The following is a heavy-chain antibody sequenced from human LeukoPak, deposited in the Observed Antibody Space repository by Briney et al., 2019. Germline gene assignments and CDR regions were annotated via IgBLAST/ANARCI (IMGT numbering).Heavy chain of an antibody. J-gene: IGHJ4*02. V-gene: IGHV3-9*01. CDR1: GFTFDDYA. Sequence: GGSLRLSCAASGFTFDDYAMHWVPQAPGKGLEWVAGISWNSVRMDYADSVRGRFTISRDNAKNSLYLQMSSLRAEDTALYYCVKDGGSGYDYNFDYWGQGTLVTVSS. CDR3: VKDGGSGYDYNFDY. D-gene: IGHD5-12*01. CDR2: ISWNSVRM.